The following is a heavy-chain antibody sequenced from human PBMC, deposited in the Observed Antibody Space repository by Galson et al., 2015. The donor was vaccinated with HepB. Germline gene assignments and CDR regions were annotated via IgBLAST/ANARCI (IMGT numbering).Heavy chain of an antibody. CDR1: GFTFDDYA. V-gene: IGHV3-9*01. D-gene: IGHD6-19*01. CDR3: AKAVAVAGTGYFDY. J-gene: IGHJ4*02. Sequence: SLRLSCAASGFTFDDYAMHWVRQAPGKGLEWVSGISWNSGSIGYADSVKGRFTISRDDAKNSLYLQMNSLRAEDTALYCCAKAVAVAGTGYFDYWGQGTLVTVSS. CDR2: ISWNSGSI.